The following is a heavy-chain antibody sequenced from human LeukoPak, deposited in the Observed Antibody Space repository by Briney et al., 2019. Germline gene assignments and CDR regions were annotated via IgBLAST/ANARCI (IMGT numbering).Heavy chain of an antibody. D-gene: IGHD6-6*01. CDR1: GYTFTGYY. V-gene: IGHV1-2*02. Sequence: GASVKVSCKASGYTFTGYYMHWVRQAPGQGLEWXXXXNPNSGGTNYAQKFQGRVTMTRDTSISTAYMELSRLRSDDTAVYYCARDKRIAARRTDAFDIWGQGTMVTVSS. J-gene: IGHJ3*02. CDR3: ARDKRIAARRTDAFDI. CDR2: XNPNSGGT.